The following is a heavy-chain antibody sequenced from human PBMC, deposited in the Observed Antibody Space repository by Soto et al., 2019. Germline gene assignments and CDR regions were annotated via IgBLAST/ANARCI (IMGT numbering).Heavy chain of an antibody. D-gene: IGHD6-19*01. CDR1: DGSIGGYY. J-gene: IGHJ5*02. CDR3: ASEAVAGWDWFDP. Sequence: LLIMSVTCGVDDGSIGGYYWSWISKPPGKGLEWIGEINHSGSTNYNPSLKSRVTISVDTSKNQFSLKLSSVTAADTAVYYCASEAVAGWDWFDPWGQGTLVTVSS. CDR2: INHSGST. V-gene: IGHV4-34*01.